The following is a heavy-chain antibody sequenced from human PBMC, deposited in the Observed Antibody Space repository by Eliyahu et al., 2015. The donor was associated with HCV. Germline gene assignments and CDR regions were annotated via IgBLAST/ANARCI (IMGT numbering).Heavy chain of an antibody. V-gene: IGHV1-2*06. Sequence: QVQLVQSGAEVKKPGASVKVSCXTSGXTFTGXYIXXVRQAPGQGLERMGQINPNSGDTKYAQXFQGRVTMTRDTSISTAYMELSGLRSNDTAVYYCARGPPIYHFWSGYYDYWGQGTLVNVSS. J-gene: IGHJ4*02. CDR3: ARGPPIYHFWSGYYDY. CDR1: GXTFTGXY. CDR2: INPNSGDT. D-gene: IGHD3-3*01.